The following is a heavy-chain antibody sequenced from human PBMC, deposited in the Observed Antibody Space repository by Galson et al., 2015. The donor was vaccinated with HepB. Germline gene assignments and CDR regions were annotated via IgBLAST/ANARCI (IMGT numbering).Heavy chain of an antibody. D-gene: IGHD5-12*01. J-gene: IGHJ4*02. V-gene: IGHV3-23*01. Sequence: SLRLSCAASGFTFSPYTMTWVRQAPGKGLEWVSAILSGGNTYYADSVKGRFTISRDNSKNTLDLQVNSLRAEDTAVYFCARRVSGNFDLWGRGTLVTVSS. CDR2: ILSGGNT. CDR1: GFTFSPYT. CDR3: ARRVSGNFDL.